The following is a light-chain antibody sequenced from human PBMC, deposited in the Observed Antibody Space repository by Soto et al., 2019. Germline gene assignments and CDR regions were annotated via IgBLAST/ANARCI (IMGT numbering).Light chain of an antibody. CDR2: EGS. Sequence: QSALTQPASVSGSPGQSITISCTGTSSDVGSYNLVSWYQQHPGKAPKLMIYEGSKRPSAVSNRFSGSKSGNTASLTISGLQAEDEADYYCCSYAGSSTFEVFGTGTKLTVL. V-gene: IGLV2-23*03. CDR1: SSDVGSYNL. J-gene: IGLJ1*01. CDR3: CSYAGSSTFEV.